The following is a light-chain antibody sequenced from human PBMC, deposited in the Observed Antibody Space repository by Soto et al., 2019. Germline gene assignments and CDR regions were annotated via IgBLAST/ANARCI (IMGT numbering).Light chain of an antibody. CDR3: AAWDDSLNA. CDR1: SSNIGSNT. Sequence: QSVLTQPPSASGTPGQRVTISCSGSSSNIGSNTVNWYQQLPGTAPKLLIYSNNQRPSGVPDRFSGSKSGTSASLAISGLQSEDEADYYCAAWDDSLNAFGTGTQLTVL. J-gene: IGLJ1*01. CDR2: SNN. V-gene: IGLV1-44*01.